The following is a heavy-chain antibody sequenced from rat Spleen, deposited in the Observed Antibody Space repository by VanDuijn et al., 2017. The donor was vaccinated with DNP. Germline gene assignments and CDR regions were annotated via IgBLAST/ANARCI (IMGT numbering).Heavy chain of an antibody. Sequence: EVKLVESGGGLVQPGRSLKLSCAASGFTFSDYAMAWVRQSPKKGLEWVASITSGGGTTNYRDSVKGRFTISRDDARNTLYLQMNSLRSEDSATYYCATQGQLGITWFAYWGQGTLVTVSS. CDR3: ATQGQLGITWFAY. V-gene: IGHV5S13*01. CDR1: GFTFSDYA. D-gene: IGHD1-10*01. CDR2: ITSGGGTT. J-gene: IGHJ3*01.